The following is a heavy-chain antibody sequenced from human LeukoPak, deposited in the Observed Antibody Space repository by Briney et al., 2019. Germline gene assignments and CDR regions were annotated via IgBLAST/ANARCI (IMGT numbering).Heavy chain of an antibody. V-gene: IGHV3-23*01. Sequence: GGSLRLSCAASGFTFSSYAMSWVRQAPGKGLEWVSAISGSGGSTYYADSVKGRFTISRDNSKNTLYLQMNSLRAEDTAVYYCAKVVLTMVRGVRWYLGYWGQGTLVTVSS. CDR1: GFTFSSYA. J-gene: IGHJ4*02. CDR2: ISGSGGST. D-gene: IGHD3-10*01. CDR3: AKVVLTMVRGVRWYLGY.